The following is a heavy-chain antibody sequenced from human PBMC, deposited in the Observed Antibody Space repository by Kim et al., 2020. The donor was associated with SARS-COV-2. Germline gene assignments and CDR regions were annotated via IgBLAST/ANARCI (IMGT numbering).Heavy chain of an antibody. V-gene: IGHV3-53*01. J-gene: IGHJ4*02. Sequence: GGSLRLSCAASGFTVSSNYMSWVRQAPGKGLEWVSVIYSGGSTYYADSVKGRFTISRDNSKNTLYLQMNSLRAEDTVVYYCAREGYDSSGGENYFDYWGQGTLVTVAS. D-gene: IGHD3-22*01. CDR3: AREGYDSSGGENYFDY. CDR2: IYSGGST. CDR1: GFTVSSNY.